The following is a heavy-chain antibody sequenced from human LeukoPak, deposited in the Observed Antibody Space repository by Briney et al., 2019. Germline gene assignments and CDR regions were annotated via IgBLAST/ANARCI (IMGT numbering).Heavy chain of an antibody. Sequence: GGSLRLSCAASGFTFSNYWMHWVRQAPGKGLVWVARMNSDGGSITYADSVKGRFTISRDNANNTLYLQVNSLTAEDAAVYYCARGHPEVMPPNAFDVWGQGTMVTVSS. D-gene: IGHD2-21*01. CDR1: GFTFSNYW. CDR2: MNSDGGSI. J-gene: IGHJ3*01. CDR3: ARGHPEVMPPNAFDV. V-gene: IGHV3-74*01.